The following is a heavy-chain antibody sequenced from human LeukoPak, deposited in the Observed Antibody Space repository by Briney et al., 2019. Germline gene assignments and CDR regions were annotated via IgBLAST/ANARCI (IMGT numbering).Heavy chain of an antibody. CDR1: GGTFSSYT. Sequence: ASVKVSCKASGGTFSSYTISWVRQAPGQGLEWMGRIIPILGIANYAQKFQGRVTITTDESTSTAYMELSSLRSEDTAVYYCAREDYDFWSGYHLPTAGLDYWGQGTLVTVSS. J-gene: IGHJ4*02. V-gene: IGHV1-69*16. D-gene: IGHD3-3*01. CDR3: AREDYDFWSGYHLPTAGLDY. CDR2: IIPILGIA.